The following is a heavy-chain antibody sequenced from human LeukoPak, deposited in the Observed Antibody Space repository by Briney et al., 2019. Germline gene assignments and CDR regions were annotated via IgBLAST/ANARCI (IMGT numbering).Heavy chain of an antibody. J-gene: IGHJ6*03. V-gene: IGHV4-34*01. Sequence: SGTLSLTCAVYGGSFSSYCWSWFRQAPGKGLEWIGEINHSGSTNYNPSLKSRVTISVDTSKTQFSLKLSSVTAADTAVYYCARGYAGIAARPLYFYMDVWGKGTTVTVSS. CDR1: GGSFSSYC. CDR3: ARGYAGIAARPLYFYMDV. CDR2: INHSGST. D-gene: IGHD6-6*01.